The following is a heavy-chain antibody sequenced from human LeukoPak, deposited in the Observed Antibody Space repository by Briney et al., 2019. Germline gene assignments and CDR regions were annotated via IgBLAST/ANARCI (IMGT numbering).Heavy chain of an antibody. J-gene: IGHJ4*02. Sequence: SETLSLTCTVSGYSISSGYYWGWIRQPPGKGLEWIGSIYHSGSTYYNPSLKSRVTISVDTSKNQFSLNMNSVTAADTAVYYCARGTLYSGWSYYFDYWGQGSQVTVSS. CDR2: IYHSGST. D-gene: IGHD6-19*01. V-gene: IGHV4-38-2*02. CDR1: GYSISSGYY. CDR3: ARGTLYSGWSYYFDY.